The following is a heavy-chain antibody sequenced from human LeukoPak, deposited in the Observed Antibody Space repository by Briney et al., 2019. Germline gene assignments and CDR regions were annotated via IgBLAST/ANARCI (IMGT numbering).Heavy chain of an antibody. Sequence: GGSLRLSSAASGFTFSSYSMNWVRQAPGKGLEWVSSISSSSSYIYYADSVKGRFTISRDNAKNSLYLQMNSLRAEDTAVYYCARDLDDFWSGTAWGQGTLVTVSS. D-gene: IGHD3-3*01. CDR1: GFTFSSYS. J-gene: IGHJ1*01. CDR2: ISSSSSYI. V-gene: IGHV3-21*01. CDR3: ARDLDDFWSGTA.